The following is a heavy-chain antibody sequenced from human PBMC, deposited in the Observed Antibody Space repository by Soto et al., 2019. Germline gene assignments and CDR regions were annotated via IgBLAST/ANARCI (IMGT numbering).Heavy chain of an antibody. V-gene: IGHV4-34*01. J-gene: IGHJ1*01. Sequence: SETLSLTCAVYGGSFSGYYWSWIRQPPGKGLEWIGEINHSGSTNYNPSLKSRVTISVDTSKNQFSLKLSSVTAADTAVYYCVETDSSGWTGIQHWGQGTLVTVSS. CDR1: GGSFSGYY. D-gene: IGHD6-19*01. CDR3: VETDSSGWTGIQH. CDR2: INHSGST.